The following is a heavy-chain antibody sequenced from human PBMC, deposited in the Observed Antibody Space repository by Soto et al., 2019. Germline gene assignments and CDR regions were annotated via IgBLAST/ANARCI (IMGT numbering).Heavy chain of an antibody. J-gene: IGHJ4*02. CDR1: GYTFTSYG. Sequence: ASVKVSCKASGYTFTSYGISWVRQAPGQGLEWMGWVGAYNGITNYAQKFQGRVTMTTDTSTSTAYMELRSLRSDDTAVYYCARDRGSGWFVYWGQGTQVTVSS. D-gene: IGHD6-19*01. CDR2: VGAYNGIT. CDR3: ARDRGSGWFVY. V-gene: IGHV1-18*01.